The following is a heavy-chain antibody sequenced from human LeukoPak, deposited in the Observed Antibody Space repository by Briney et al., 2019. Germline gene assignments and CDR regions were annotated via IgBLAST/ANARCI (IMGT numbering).Heavy chain of an antibody. CDR2: IRSSGSTI. D-gene: IGHD3-10*01. CDR3: ARGLTTVRGVIITTAHAFDY. Sequence: GGSLGLSCAASGFTFSDYYMSWIRQAPGKGLEWVSYIRSSGSTIYYADSVKGRFTISRDNARNSLYLQMNSLSAEDTAIYYCARGLTTVRGVIITTAHAFDYWGQGTLVAVSS. J-gene: IGHJ4*02. CDR1: GFTFSDYY. V-gene: IGHV3-11*01.